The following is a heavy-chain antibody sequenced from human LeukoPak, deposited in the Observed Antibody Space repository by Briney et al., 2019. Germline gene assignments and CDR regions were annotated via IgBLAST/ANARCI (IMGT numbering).Heavy chain of an antibody. CDR3: ARAPSGCGGTCAFDY. Sequence: ETLSLTCTVSGASMRNSFWSWIRQPAGKGLEWIGRIYTSGTTNYNPSLKSRVTLSVDASNNQFSLTLTSVTAADTALYYCARAPSGCGGTCAFDYWGQGTLVTVSS. V-gene: IGHV4-4*07. D-gene: IGHD2-15*01. J-gene: IGHJ4*02. CDR1: GASMRNSF. CDR2: IYTSGTT.